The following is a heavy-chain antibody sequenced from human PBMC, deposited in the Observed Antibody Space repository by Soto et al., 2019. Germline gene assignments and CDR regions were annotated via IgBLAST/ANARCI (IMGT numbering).Heavy chain of an antibody. CDR2: TYYRSRWYS. D-gene: IGHD2-15*01. CDR3: ARSEEDSDYYYYGMDV. J-gene: IGHJ6*02. Sequence: SQTLSLTCVGSGDTVSSNSVAWNWVRQSPSRGLEWLGRTYYRSRWYSDYAVSVRSRIDINADTSKDQVSLQLNSVTPEDTAVYYCARSEEDSDYYYYGMDVWGQGTTVTVSS. CDR1: GDTVSSNSVA. V-gene: IGHV6-1*01.